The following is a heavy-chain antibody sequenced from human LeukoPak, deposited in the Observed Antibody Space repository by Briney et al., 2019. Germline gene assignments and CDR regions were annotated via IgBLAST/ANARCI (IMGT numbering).Heavy chain of an antibody. CDR1: VYSLSRVYY. V-gene: IGHV4-4*07. CDR3: ASEGRYYDSSGYEYFQH. D-gene: IGHD3-22*01. Sequence: PETLSPTRAVSVYSLSRVYYWSWIRQPPGRGLEWIGRIYTMGGTTYNPSLKSRLTMSVDTSKNKFSLSLCSVAAPNTAIYYSASEGRYYDSSGYEYFQHWGQGTLVTVSS. J-gene: IGHJ1*01. CDR2: IYTMGGT.